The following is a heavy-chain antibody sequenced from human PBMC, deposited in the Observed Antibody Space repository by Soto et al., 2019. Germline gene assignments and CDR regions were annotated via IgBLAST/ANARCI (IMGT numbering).Heavy chain of an antibody. CDR2: IIPIFGTA. CDR1: GGTFSNYA. V-gene: IGHV1-69*13. D-gene: IGHD2-15*01. CDR3: ARPLTPYCSGGRCYSGLDY. J-gene: IGHJ4*02. Sequence: GASVKVSCKASGGTFSNYAISWVRQAPGQGLEWMGGIIPIFGTANYAQKFQGRVTITADESTSTAYMELSSLRSEDTAVYYCARPLTPYCSGGRCYSGLDYWGQGTLVTV.